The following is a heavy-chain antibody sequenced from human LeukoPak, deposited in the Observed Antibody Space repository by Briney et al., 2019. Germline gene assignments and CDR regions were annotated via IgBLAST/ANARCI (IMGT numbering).Heavy chain of an antibody. CDR2: IYPRDGST. CDR1: GYSFTSNY. CDR3: AREAFGIAAAGLDY. V-gene: IGHV1-46*01. J-gene: IGHJ4*02. Sequence: ASVKVSCKASGYSFTSNYIHWVRQAPGQGLEWMGMIYPRDGSTSYAQKFQGRVTVTRDTSTSTVYMELSSLRSEDTAVYYCAREAFGIAAAGLDYWGQGTLVTVSS. D-gene: IGHD6-13*01.